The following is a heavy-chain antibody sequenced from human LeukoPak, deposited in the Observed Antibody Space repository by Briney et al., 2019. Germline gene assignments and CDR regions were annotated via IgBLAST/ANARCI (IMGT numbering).Heavy chain of an antibody. CDR1: GYTFITYG. J-gene: IGHJ4*02. D-gene: IGHD3-16*01. V-gene: IGHV1-18*01. CDR2: ISAYNGNT. CDR3: ARESRARGREFDY. Sequence: ASVKVSCKASGYTFITYGISWVRQAPGQGLEWMGWISAYNGNTNYAQKFQGRVTTTTDTSTSTAYMELRSLGSDDTAVYYCARESRARGREFDYWGQGTLVTVSS.